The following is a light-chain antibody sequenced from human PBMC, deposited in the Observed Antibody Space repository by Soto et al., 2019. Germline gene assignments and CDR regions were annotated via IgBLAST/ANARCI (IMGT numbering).Light chain of an antibody. CDR2: GAS. CDR3: QQYGSSPLP. V-gene: IGKV3-20*01. CDR1: PSVKSSY. J-gene: IGKJ4*01. Sequence: EMGLTQSPCTLSSSPGERATLSCRASPSVKSSYLAWYQQKHGQPPRLLIYGASTRATGIPDRFIGSGSATDFTLTITRMEPDEFAVFYCQQYGSSPLPFGGGRKVEIK.